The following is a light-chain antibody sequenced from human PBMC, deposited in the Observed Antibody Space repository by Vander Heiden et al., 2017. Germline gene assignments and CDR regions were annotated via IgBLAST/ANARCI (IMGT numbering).Light chain of an antibody. Sequence: SILTPPPSASGTPGQRVTVYCSGSSSNIGAGHVNWYQQLPGAAPKVLIYGTSQRPSGVADRFSGSKSGTSATLAISGLRSDDEADYYCASWDDSLSVVLFGGGTRLTVL. CDR3: ASWDDSLSVVL. CDR1: SSNIGAGH. CDR2: GTS. J-gene: IGLJ3*02. V-gene: IGLV1-47*01.